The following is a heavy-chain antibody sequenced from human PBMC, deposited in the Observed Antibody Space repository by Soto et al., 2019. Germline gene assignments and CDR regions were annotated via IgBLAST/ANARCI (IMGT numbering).Heavy chain of an antibody. CDR2: INSDGSST. CDR3: ARDLAITYYYDSSGYTTPDY. CDR1: GFTFSSYW. V-gene: IGHV3-74*01. D-gene: IGHD3-22*01. J-gene: IGHJ4*02. Sequence: PGVSLRLSCAASGFTFSSYWMHWVRQAPGKGLVWVSRINSDGSSTSYADSVKGRFTISRDNAKNTLYLQMNSLRAEDTAVYYCARDLAITYYYDSSGYTTPDYWGQGTLVTVSS.